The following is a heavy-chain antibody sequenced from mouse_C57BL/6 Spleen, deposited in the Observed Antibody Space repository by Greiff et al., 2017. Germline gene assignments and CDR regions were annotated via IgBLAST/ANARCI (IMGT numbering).Heavy chain of an antibody. D-gene: IGHD1-1*01. CDR2: IRNKANGYTT. CDR1: GFSFTDYY. Sequence: DVKLVESGGGLVQPGGSLSLSCAASGFSFTDYYMSWVRQPPGKALEWLGFIRNKANGYTTEYSASVKGRFTISRDNSQSILYLQMNALRAEDSATYYCARYNDYSWFAYWGQGTLVTVSA. CDR3: ARYNDYSWFAY. J-gene: IGHJ3*01. V-gene: IGHV7-3*01.